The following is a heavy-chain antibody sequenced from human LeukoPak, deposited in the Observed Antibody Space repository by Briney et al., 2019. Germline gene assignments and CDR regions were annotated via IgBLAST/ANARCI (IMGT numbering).Heavy chain of an antibody. J-gene: IGHJ6*02. V-gene: IGHV1-2*02. D-gene: IGHD6-13*01. CDR1: GYTFTVYY. Sequence: ASVKVSCKSSGYTFTVYYMHRVRQAPGQGLEWMGGINPNGSGTNYAQTFQGRGTMTRDTSISTDYMELSRLRTDDTAVYYCAREIAAQGCMDVWGQGTTVTVSS. CDR3: AREIAAQGCMDV. CDR2: INPNGSGT.